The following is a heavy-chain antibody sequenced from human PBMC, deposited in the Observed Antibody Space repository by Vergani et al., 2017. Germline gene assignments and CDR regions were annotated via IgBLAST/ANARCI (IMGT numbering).Heavy chain of an antibody. J-gene: IGHJ6*02. CDR2: ISYDGSNK. CDR3: AKDPMYYDLWSGYYSDPYGMDV. CDR1: GFTFSSYG. D-gene: IGHD3-3*01. Sequence: QVQLVESGGGVVQPGRSLRLSCAASGFTFSSYGMHWVRQAPGKGLEWVAVISYDGSNKYYADSVKGRFTISRDNSKNTLYLQMNSLRAEDTAVYYCAKDPMYYDLWSGYYSDPYGMDVWGQGTTVTVSS. V-gene: IGHV3-30*18.